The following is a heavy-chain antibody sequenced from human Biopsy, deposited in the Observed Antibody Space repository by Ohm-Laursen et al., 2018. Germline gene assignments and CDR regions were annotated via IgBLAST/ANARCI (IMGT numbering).Heavy chain of an antibody. CDR3: ATKLTGYFHH. CDR1: GGTFSNYG. D-gene: IGHD3-9*01. CDR2: NIPILGTG. J-gene: IGHJ1*01. Sequence: ASVKVSCKVPGGTFSNYGVNWVRQAPGQGLEWLGGNIPILGTGNYAQKFQDRVTVAADTSTSTATMELRSLRSDNTAVYYCATKLTGYFHHWGQGTLVIVSS. V-gene: IGHV1-69*06.